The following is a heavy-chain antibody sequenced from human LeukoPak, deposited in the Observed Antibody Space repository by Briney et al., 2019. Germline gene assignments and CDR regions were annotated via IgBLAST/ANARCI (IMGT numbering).Heavy chain of an antibody. J-gene: IGHJ3*02. D-gene: IGHD2-15*01. CDR1: GYTFTGYY. V-gene: IGHV1-69*13. CDR2: IIPIFGTA. CDR3: ARVGYCSGGSCYFFPENAFDI. Sequence: GASVKVSCKASGYTFTGYYMHWVRQAPGQGLEWMGGIIPIFGTANYAQKFQGRVTITADESTSTAYMELSSLRSEDTAVYYCARVGYCSGGSCYFFPENAFDIWGQGTMVTVSS.